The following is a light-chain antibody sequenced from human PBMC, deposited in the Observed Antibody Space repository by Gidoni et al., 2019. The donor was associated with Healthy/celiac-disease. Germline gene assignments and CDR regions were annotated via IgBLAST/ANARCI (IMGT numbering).Light chain of an antibody. CDR3: CSYAGSSTWV. Sequence: QSALTQPASVSGSPGPSINISCTGTSSDVGSYNLVSWYQQHPGKAPKLTIYEGSKRPSGVSKRFSGSKSGNTASLTISGLQAEDEADYYCCSYAGSSTWVFGGGTKLTVL. CDR1: SSDVGSYNL. J-gene: IGLJ3*02. CDR2: EGS. V-gene: IGLV2-23*01.